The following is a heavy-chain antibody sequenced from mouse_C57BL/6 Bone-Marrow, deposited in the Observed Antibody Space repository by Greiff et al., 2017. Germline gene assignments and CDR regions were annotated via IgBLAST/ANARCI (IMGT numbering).Heavy chain of an antibody. CDR2: IYPGSGTT. CDR1: GYSFTSYY. Sequence: QVQLQQSGPGLVQPGASVTISCKASGYSFTSYYIHWVKQRPGKGLEWIGWIYPGSGTTKYNEKFKGKGTLTAETSSSTAYMQLSSLTSDDSAVYSCARRSYNSYAFDYWGQGTTLTVSS. J-gene: IGHJ2*01. V-gene: IGHV1-66*01. CDR3: ARRSYNSYAFDY. D-gene: IGHD2-5*01.